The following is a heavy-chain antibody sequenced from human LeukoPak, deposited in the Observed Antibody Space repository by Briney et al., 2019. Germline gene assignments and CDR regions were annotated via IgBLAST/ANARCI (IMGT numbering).Heavy chain of an antibody. V-gene: IGHV4-59*01. CDR1: GGSISSYY. J-gene: IGHJ4*02. CDR2: IYYSGST. D-gene: IGHD6-13*01. Sequence: SETLSLTCTVSGGSISSYYWSWIRQPPGKGLEWIGYIYYSGSTNYNPSLKSRVAISVDTSKNQFSLKLSSVTAADTAVYYCARERRIAAAGFDYWGQGTLVTVSS. CDR3: ARERRIAAAGFDY.